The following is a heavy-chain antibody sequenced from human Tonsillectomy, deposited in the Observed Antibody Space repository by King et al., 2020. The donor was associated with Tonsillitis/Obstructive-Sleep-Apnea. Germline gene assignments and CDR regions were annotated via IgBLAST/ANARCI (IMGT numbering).Heavy chain of an antibody. CDR1: GFTFSNAW. Sequence: VQLVESGGGLVKPGESLRLSCVVSGFTFSNAWMSWVRQAPGKGLEWVGRIHTKADGGTIDYGAPGKGRFTISRDDSENTVYLQMNSLKTEDTAVYYCTLRSSIRGQGTLVTVSS. CDR3: TLRSSI. D-gene: IGHD5/OR15-5a*01. V-gene: IGHV3-15*05. CDR2: IHTKADGGTI. J-gene: IGHJ4*02.